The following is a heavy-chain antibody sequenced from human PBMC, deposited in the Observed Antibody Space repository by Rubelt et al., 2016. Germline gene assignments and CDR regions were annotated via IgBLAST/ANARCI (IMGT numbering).Heavy chain of an antibody. CDR2: IYHSGST. CDR3: ASSLYPPISGGLPQG. J-gene: IGHJ4*02. CDR1: GGSIGSGGYS. Sequence: QVQLQESGSGLVKPSQTLSLTCAVSGGSIGSGGYSWSWIRQPPGKGLEWIGYIYHSGSTYYNPSLKWGVTISVDRAKTQFSLKLSSVTAADTAVYYCASSLYPPISGGLPQGWGQGTLVTVSS. V-gene: IGHV4-30-2*01. D-gene: IGHD2-21*01.